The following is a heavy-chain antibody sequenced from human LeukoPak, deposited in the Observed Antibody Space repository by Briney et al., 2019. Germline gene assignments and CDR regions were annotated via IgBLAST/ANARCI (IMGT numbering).Heavy chain of an antibody. CDR2: IYPGDSDT. CDR1: GYSFTSYW. V-gene: IGHV5-51*01. Sequence: GESLKISCKGSGYSFTSYWIGWVRQMPGKGLEWMGIIYPGDSDTRYSPSFQGQVTISADKSISTAYLQWSSPKASDTAMYYCARQANYYDSSGYLSDGMDVWGQGTTVTVSS. CDR3: ARQANYYDSSGYLSDGMDV. J-gene: IGHJ6*02. D-gene: IGHD3-22*01.